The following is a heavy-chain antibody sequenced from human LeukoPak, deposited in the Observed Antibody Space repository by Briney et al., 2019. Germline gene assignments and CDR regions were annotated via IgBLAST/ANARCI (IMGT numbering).Heavy chain of an antibody. CDR3: ARISEAVADAFDI. V-gene: IGHV4-59*01. CDR1: GGSISSYY. D-gene: IGHD4-23*01. J-gene: IGHJ3*02. CDR2: IYYSGST. Sequence: SETLSLTCTVSGGSISSYYWSWIRQPPGKGLEWIGYIYYSGSTNYNPSLKSRVTISVDTSKNQFSLKLSSVTAADTAVYYCARISEAVADAFDIWGQETMVTVSS.